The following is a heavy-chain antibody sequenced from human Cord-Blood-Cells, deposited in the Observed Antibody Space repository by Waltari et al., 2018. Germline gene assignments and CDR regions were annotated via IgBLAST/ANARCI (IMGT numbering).Heavy chain of an antibody. V-gene: IGHV4-59*01. D-gene: IGHD3-10*01. CDR2: IYYSGST. CDR3: ARLCGHRPTMVRGVIDY. J-gene: IGHJ4*02. CDR1: GGSIRSYY. Sequence: QVQLQESGPGLVKPSETLSLTCTVSGGSIRSYYWSWIRQPPGKGLEWIGYIYYSGSTNYNPSLKSRVTISVDTSKNQFSLKLSSVTAADTAVYYCARLCGHRPTMVRGVIDYWGQGTLVTVSS.